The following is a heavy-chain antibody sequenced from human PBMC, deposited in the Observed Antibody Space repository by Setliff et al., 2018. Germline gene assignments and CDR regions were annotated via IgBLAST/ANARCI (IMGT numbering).Heavy chain of an antibody. V-gene: IGHV3-74*01. Sequence: GGSLRLSCAASGFSFSNYWMHWVRQAPGKGLVWVSRINSDGSSTNYADSVKGQFTISRDNAKNSLSLQMNSLRTEDTAVYYCFGAGTYSYWGQGTLVTVSS. CDR1: GFSFSNYW. CDR2: INSDGSST. D-gene: IGHD3-10*01. J-gene: IGHJ4*02. CDR3: FGAGTYSY.